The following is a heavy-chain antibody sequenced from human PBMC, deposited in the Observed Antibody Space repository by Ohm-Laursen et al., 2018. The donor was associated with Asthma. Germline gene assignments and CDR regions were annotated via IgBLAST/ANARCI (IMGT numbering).Heavy chain of an antibody. Sequence: SLRLSCAASGFTFSTSAMHWVRQGPAKGLEWVASLWYDGSRKHYTDSVKGRFTISRDNSKNTLYLQMNSLRAEDTAVYYCARDALSSSYCYGMDVWGQGTTVTVS. V-gene: IGHV3-33*01. J-gene: IGHJ6*02. CDR1: GFTFSTSA. CDR2: LWYDGSRK. D-gene: IGHD6-6*01. CDR3: ARDALSSSYCYGMDV.